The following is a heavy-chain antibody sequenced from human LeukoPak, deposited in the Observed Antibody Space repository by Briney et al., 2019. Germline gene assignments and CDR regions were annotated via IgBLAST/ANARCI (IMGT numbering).Heavy chain of an antibody. V-gene: IGHV4-4*02. D-gene: IGHD4-17*01. CDR3: ATTTVTNVEYFQH. Sequence: PSETLSPTCAVSGGSISSSNWWSWVRQPPGKGLEWIGEIYHSGSTNYNPSLKSRVTLSVDKSKNQFSLKLSSVTAADTAVYYCATTTVTNVEYFQHWGQGTLVTVSS. CDR2: IYHSGST. J-gene: IGHJ1*01. CDR1: GGSISSSNW.